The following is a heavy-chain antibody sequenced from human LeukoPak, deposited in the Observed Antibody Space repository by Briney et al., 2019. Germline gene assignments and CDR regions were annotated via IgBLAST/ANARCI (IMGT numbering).Heavy chain of an antibody. Sequence: SVKVSCKASGGTFSSYAISWVRQAPGQGLEWMGGIIPIFGTANYAQKFQGRVTITADESTSTAYMELSSLRAEDTAVYYCARDSPVYGSGAEHLYWGQGTLVTVSS. CDR2: IIPIFGTA. V-gene: IGHV1-69*13. CDR1: GGTFSSYA. CDR3: ARDSPVYGSGAEHLY. D-gene: IGHD3-10*01. J-gene: IGHJ4*02.